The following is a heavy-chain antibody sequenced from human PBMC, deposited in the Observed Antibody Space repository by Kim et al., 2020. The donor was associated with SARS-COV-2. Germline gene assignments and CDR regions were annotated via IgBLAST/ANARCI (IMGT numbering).Heavy chain of an antibody. D-gene: IGHD6-6*01. CDR2: MNPNSGNT. Sequence: ASVKVSCKASGYTFTSYDINWVRQATGQGLEWMGWMNPNSGNTGYAQKFQGRVTMTRNTSISTAYMELSSLRSEDTAVYYCARVRSARRLLDYYYMDVWGRGPTVTLSS. V-gene: IGHV1-8*01. CDR1: GYTFTSYD. J-gene: IGHJ6*03. CDR3: ARVRSARRLLDYYYMDV.